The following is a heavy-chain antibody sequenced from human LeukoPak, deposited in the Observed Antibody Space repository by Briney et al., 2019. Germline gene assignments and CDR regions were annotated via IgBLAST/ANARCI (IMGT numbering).Heavy chain of an antibody. J-gene: IGHJ5*02. CDR3: ARHSATYGSGA. Sequence: SETLSLTCTVSGASMNTYYWKWIRQFPGKGLEWIGYISSTGSTNYNPSLKSRVTISLDTSKNQFSLELSSVTATDTAMYYCARHSATYGSGAWGQGTLVTVSS. D-gene: IGHD6-25*01. V-gene: IGHV4-59*08. CDR1: GASMNTYY. CDR2: ISSTGST.